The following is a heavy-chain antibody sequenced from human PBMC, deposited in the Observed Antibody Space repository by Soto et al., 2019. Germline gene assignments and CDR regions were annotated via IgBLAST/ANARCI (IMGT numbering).Heavy chain of an antibody. J-gene: IGHJ4*02. CDR1: GDSVSSSFW. CDR3: ARYDFGTFDN. CDR2: IYRTETT. Sequence: SETLSLTCAVSGDSVSSSFWWTWVRQPPGKGLEWIGEIYRTETTNYAPSLKSRVTISLDKSMNQFSLRFNSVTPADTAVYYCARYDFGTFDNWGQGIRVTVSS. V-gene: IGHV4-4*02. D-gene: IGHD4-17*01.